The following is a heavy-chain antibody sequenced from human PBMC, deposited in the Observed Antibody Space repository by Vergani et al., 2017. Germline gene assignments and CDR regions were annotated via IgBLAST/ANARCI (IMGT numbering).Heavy chain of an antibody. Sequence: QVQLQQWGAGLLKPSETLSLTCAVYGGSFSGYYWSWIRQPPGKGLEWIGEINHSGSTNYNPSLKSRVTISVDTSKNQFSLKLRSVTAADTAVYYCARGYVVPAARYYYYGMDVWGQGTTVTVSS. D-gene: IGHD2-2*01. CDR2: INHSGST. CDR1: GGSFSGYY. V-gene: IGHV4-34*01. J-gene: IGHJ6*02. CDR3: ARGYVVPAARYYYYGMDV.